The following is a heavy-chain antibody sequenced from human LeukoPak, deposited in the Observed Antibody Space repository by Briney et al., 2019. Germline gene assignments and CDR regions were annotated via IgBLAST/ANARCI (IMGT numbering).Heavy chain of an antibody. Sequence: GASVKVSCKASGYTFTSYYMHWVRQAPGQGLEWMGIINPSGGSTSYAQKFQGRVTMTRDMSTSAVYMELSSLRSEDTAVYYCARITYYDAESDYWGQGTLVTVSS. D-gene: IGHD3-3*01. CDR3: ARITYYDAESDY. J-gene: IGHJ4*02. CDR1: GYTFTSYY. V-gene: IGHV1-46*01. CDR2: INPSGGST.